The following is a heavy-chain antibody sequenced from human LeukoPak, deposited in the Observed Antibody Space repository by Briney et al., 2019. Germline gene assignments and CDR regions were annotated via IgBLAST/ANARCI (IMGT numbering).Heavy chain of an antibody. D-gene: IGHD1-1*01. CDR3: ARRAGWKDFYYFDY. CDR1: GGSISSSSYY. J-gene: IGHJ4*02. V-gene: IGHV4-39*07. CDR2: IYYSGST. Sequence: PSETLSLTCTVSGGSISSSSYYWGWIRQPPGKGLEWIGSIYYSGSTYYNPSLKSRVTISVDTSKNQFSLKLSSLTAADTAVYYCARRAGWKDFYYFDYWGQGTLVTVSS.